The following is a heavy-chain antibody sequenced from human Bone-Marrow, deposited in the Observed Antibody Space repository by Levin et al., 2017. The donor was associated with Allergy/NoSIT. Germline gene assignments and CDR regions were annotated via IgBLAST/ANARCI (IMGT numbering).Heavy chain of an antibody. Sequence: GESLKISCSASGFTFSYYTMNWVRQTPEKGLEWVAYIRSNSNNIYYANSVQGRFTVSRDNAKNSLFLQMNSLRVEDTAVYYCARDRYTGDDAFDLWGRGTLVTVSS. V-gene: IGHV3-21*06. CDR2: IRSNSNNI. CDR1: GFTFSYYT. D-gene: IGHD3-16*02. J-gene: IGHJ2*01. CDR3: ARDRYTGDDAFDL.